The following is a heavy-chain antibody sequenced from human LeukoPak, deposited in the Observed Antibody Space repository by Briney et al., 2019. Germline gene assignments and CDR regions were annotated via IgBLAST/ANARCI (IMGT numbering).Heavy chain of an antibody. Sequence: SETLSLTSSVSGRSISSSSYYWGWIRQPPGKGLEWIGKIYYSGSTYYNPSLKSRVTMSVDMSKDQFSLKLSSVTGADTAVYYCARSLYSSGWYSDYRGQGTLVTVSS. V-gene: IGHV4-39*07. CDR1: GRSISSSSYY. D-gene: IGHD6-19*01. CDR3: ARSLYSSGWYSDY. J-gene: IGHJ4*02. CDR2: IYYSGST.